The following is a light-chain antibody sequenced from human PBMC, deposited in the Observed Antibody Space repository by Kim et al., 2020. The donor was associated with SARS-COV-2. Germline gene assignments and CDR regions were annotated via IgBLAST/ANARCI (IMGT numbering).Light chain of an antibody. Sequence: EIVLTQSPGTLSLSPGERATLSCRASQSVSNSYLAWYQQKPDQSPRLLIFDASTRATGIPDRFSGSGSGTDFTLTISRLEPEDFAVYYCQQYASSPTFGPGTKVDIK. CDR1: QSVSNSY. CDR3: QQYASSPT. V-gene: IGKV3-20*01. J-gene: IGKJ3*01. CDR2: DAS.